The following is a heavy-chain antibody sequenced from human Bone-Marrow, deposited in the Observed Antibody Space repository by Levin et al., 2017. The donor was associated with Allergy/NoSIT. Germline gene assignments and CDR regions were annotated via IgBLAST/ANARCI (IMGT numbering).Heavy chain of an antibody. CDR3: ARAPRLDDYDGSAWRKLNDAFDT. J-gene: IGHJ3*02. V-gene: IGHV4-39*07. CDR2: LYYSDET. Sequence: SETLSLTCTVSGGSISVSNFWGWVRQPPGKGLEWIGSLYYSDETNYNPSLKSRVTISVDSSRKQFSLKLTSVTAADTAVYFCARAPRLDDYDGSAWRKLNDAFDTWGQGTTVIVSS. CDR1: GGSISVSNF. D-gene: IGHD3-22*01.